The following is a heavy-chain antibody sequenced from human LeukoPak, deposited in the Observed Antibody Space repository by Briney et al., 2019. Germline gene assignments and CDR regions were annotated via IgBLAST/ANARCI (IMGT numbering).Heavy chain of an antibody. CDR3: ARGGRRDGHNFGY. J-gene: IGHJ4*02. Sequence: SETLSLTCTVSNGSMNTYYWNWIRQPPRKGLEWIGYIYYSGSTNYNPSLKSRVTISVDTSKNQFSLKLSSVTAADPAVYYCARGGRRDGHNFGYWGQGTLVTVSS. V-gene: IGHV4-59*01. CDR1: NGSMNTYY. CDR2: IYYSGST. D-gene: IGHD5-24*01.